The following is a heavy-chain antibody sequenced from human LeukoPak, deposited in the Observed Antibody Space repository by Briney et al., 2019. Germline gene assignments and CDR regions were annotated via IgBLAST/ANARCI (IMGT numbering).Heavy chain of an antibody. Sequence: ASVKVSCKASGYTFTSYGISWVRQAPGQGLEWMGGIIPICGTANYAQKFQGRVTITTDESTSTAYMELSSLRSEDTAVYYCASLSEGKWLLREYYFDYWGQGTLVTVSS. CDR2: IIPICGTA. V-gene: IGHV1-69*05. CDR3: ASLSEGKWLLREYYFDY. D-gene: IGHD3-22*01. J-gene: IGHJ4*02. CDR1: GYTFTSYG.